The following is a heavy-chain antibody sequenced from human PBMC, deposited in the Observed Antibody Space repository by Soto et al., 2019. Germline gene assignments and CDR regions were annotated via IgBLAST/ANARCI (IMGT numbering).Heavy chain of an antibody. J-gene: IGHJ5*02. D-gene: IGHD3-9*01. Sequence: SLHVTRKSSGHSFADYLSGLMLQMPGKRLEWMGIIYPSDSDTRYSPSFQGQVTISADKSISTAYLQWSSPRASDTAIYYCETCHLRYFDWFDPWGQGTLATV. V-gene: IGHV5-51*01. CDR3: ETCHLRYFDWFDP. CDR2: IYPSDSDT. CDR1: GHSFADYL.